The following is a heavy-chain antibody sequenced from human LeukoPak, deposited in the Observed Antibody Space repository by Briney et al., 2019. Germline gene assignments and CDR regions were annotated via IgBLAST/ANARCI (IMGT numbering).Heavy chain of an antibody. J-gene: IGHJ3*02. CDR1: GYTFTGYY. V-gene: IGHV1-2*02. CDR3: ARDLYSSGWTDAFDI. Sequence: ASVKVSCKASGYTFTGYYMHWLRQAPGQGLEWMGWINPNSGDTNYSQKFQGRVSMTRDTSINTAYMELSRLTSDDTAVYYCARDLYSSGWTDAFDIWGQGTMVTVSS. CDR2: INPNSGDT. D-gene: IGHD6-19*01.